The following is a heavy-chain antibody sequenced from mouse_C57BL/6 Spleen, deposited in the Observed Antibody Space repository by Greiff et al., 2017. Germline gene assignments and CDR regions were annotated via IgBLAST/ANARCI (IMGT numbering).Heavy chain of an antibody. CDR3: ASPSGSSGAWFAY. D-gene: IGHD1-1*01. CDR1: GFNIKNTY. CDR2: IDPANGNT. J-gene: IGHJ3*01. V-gene: IGHV14-3*01. Sequence: EVQLKESVAELVRPGASVKLSCTASGFNIKNTYMPWVKQRPEQGLEWIGRIDPANGNTKYAPKFQGQATITADTSSNTAYLQLSSLSSEDTAICYCASPSGSSGAWFAYWGEGTLVTVSA.